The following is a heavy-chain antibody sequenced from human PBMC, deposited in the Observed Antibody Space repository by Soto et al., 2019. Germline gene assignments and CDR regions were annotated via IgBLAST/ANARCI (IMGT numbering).Heavy chain of an antibody. Sequence: GGSLRLSCAASGFTFSSYAMSWVRQAPGKGLEWVSAISGSGGSTYYADSVKGRFTISRDNSKNTLYLQMNSLGAEDTAVYYCAKDLGHSSGWYASLRYYYYGMDAWGQGTTVTVSS. CDR2: ISGSGGST. J-gene: IGHJ6*02. D-gene: IGHD6-19*01. CDR1: GFTFSSYA. V-gene: IGHV3-23*01. CDR3: AKDLGHSSGWYASLRYYYYGMDA.